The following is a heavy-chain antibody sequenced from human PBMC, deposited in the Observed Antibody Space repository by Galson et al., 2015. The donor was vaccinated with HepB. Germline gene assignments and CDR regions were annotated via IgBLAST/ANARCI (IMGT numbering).Heavy chain of an antibody. CDR1: GFTLSSYS. CDR2: ISSSSSTI. Sequence: SLRLSCAASGFTLSSYSMNWVRQAPGKGLEWVSYISSSSSTIYYADSVKGRFTISRDNAKNSLYLQMNSLRAEDTAVYYCARSYYYDSSGYYWGVHGAQAYYFDYWGQGTLVTVSS. CDR3: ARSYYYDSSGYYWGVHGAQAYYFDY. V-gene: IGHV3-48*01. D-gene: IGHD3-22*01. J-gene: IGHJ4*02.